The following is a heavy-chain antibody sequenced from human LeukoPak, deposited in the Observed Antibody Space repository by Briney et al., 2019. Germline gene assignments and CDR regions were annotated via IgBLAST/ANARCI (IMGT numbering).Heavy chain of an antibody. V-gene: IGHV1-2*02. CDR3: ARGDCSVNGCHGGNWFDP. J-gene: IGHJ5*02. CDR2: ISPNSGGT. D-gene: IGHD2-15*01. CDR1: GYTFTGYY. Sequence: ASVKVSSKASGYTFTGYYIHWVRQAPGQGLEWMGWISPNSGGTKYAQSFQGRVTMTRDTSSNTAHMELSRLRSDDTAVYYCARGDCSVNGCHGGNWFDPWGQGTLVTVSS.